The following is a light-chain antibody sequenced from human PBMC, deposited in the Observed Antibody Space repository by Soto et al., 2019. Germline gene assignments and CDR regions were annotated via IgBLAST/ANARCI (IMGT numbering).Light chain of an antibody. CDR1: SSNIGSHV. CDR2: NNN. V-gene: IGLV1-44*01. CDR3: AVWDDSLDGWV. J-gene: IGLJ3*02. Sequence: QSVLTQPPSASGTPGQRVTISCSGSSSNIGSHVVYWYQQLAGTAPKLLMYNNNQRPSGVPDRFSGSKSGTSASLAISGLHSEDEADYYCAVWDDSLDGWVFGGGTKLTVL.